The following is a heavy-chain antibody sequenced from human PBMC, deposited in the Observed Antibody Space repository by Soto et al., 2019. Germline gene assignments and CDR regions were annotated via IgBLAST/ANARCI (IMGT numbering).Heavy chain of an antibody. CDR2: ISDSGGTS. CDR3: DKRPRALLTFDY. Sequence: EVQLVDCGGGLVQPGGSLRLSCAASGFIFSNYVMSWVRQAPGKGLEWVSSISDSGGTSYYADSVKGRFTISRDNSKNTLYLQMNSLRAEDTAIYSCDKRPRALLTFDYWGQGTLVTVSS. D-gene: IGHD1-26*01. J-gene: IGHJ4*02. V-gene: IGHV3-23*04. CDR1: GFIFSNYV.